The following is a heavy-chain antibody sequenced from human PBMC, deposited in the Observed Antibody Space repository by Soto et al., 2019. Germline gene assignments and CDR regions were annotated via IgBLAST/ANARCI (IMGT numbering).Heavy chain of an antibody. Sequence: EVQLVESGGGLVQPGGSLRLSCAASGFSFSNYWMSWVRQAPGKGLEWVANIKQDGSQKYYVDSVEGRFTISRDTAKKSLFLQMDSLRVEDTAVYYCARVGLGTGYDTGDYWGQGTLVTVSS. D-gene: IGHD5-12*01. CDR3: ARVGLGTGYDTGDY. V-gene: IGHV3-7*04. CDR2: IKQDGSQK. CDR1: GFSFSNYW. J-gene: IGHJ4*02.